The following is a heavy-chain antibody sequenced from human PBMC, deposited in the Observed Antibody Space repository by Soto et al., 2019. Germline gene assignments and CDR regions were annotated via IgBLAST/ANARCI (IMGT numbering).Heavy chain of an antibody. D-gene: IGHD3-22*01. V-gene: IGHV3-30-3*01. J-gene: IGHJ4*02. CDR2: ISYDGSNK. Sequence: QVQLVESGGGVVQPGRSLRLSCAASGFTFSSYAMHWVRQAPGKGLEWVAVISYDGSNKYYADSVKGRFTISRDNSKNTLYLQMNSLRAEDTAVYYCARDLSAYDSSGYLDYWGQGTLVTVSS. CDR3: ARDLSAYDSSGYLDY. CDR1: GFTFSSYA.